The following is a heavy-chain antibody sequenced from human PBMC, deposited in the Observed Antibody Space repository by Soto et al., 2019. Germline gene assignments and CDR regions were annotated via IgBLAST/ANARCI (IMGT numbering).Heavy chain of an antibody. V-gene: IGHV4-39*01. CDR3: ARPWGYNYGYVDY. CDR2: IYYSGSS. CDR1: GGSISSSGYY. J-gene: IGHJ4*02. Sequence: QLQLQESGPGLVKPSETLSLTCSVSGGSISSSGYYWGWFRQPPGKGLEWIGSIYYSGSSYYTPSLKSRVTISVDTSKNQFSLKLSSVTAADTAVYYCARPWGYNYGYVDYWGQGTLVTVSS. D-gene: IGHD5-18*01.